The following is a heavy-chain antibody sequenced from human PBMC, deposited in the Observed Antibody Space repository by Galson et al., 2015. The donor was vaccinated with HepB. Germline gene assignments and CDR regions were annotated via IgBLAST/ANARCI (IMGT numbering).Heavy chain of an antibody. CDR3: ARDGGYGDYGNFDY. J-gene: IGHJ4*02. CDR1: GFTVSSNY. CDR2: IYSGGST. V-gene: IGHV3-66*01. D-gene: IGHD4-17*01. Sequence: SLRLSCAASGFTVSSNYMSWVRQAPGKGLEWVSVIYSGGSTYYADSVKGRFTISRDNSKNTLYLQMNSLRAEDTAVYYCARDGGYGDYGNFDYWGQGTLVTVSS.